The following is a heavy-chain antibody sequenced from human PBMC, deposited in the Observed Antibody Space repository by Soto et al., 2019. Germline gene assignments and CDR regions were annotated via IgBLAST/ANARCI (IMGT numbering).Heavy chain of an antibody. J-gene: IGHJ6*02. CDR2: IIPIFGTA. Sequence: QVQLVQSGAEVKKPGSSVKVSCKASGGTFSSYAISWVRQAPGQGLEWMGGIIPIFGTANYAQKFQGRVTITADESTSTAYMELSSLRSEDTAVYYCASTYYYDSTGYPESYYYYYYYGIDVWGQGTTVTVSS. V-gene: IGHV1-69*01. CDR1: GGTFSSYA. CDR3: ASTYYYDSTGYPESYYYYYYYGIDV. D-gene: IGHD3-22*01.